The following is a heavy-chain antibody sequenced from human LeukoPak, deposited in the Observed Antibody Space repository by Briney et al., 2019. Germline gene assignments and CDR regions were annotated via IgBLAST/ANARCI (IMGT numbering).Heavy chain of an antibody. D-gene: IGHD2-2*01. CDR3: ARGRKGLGYCSSTSCHRKRNYYYYYMDV. J-gene: IGHJ6*03. V-gene: IGHV1-8*01. CDR1: GYSFTSYD. Sequence: GASVKVSCKASGYSFTSYDINWVRQATGQGLEWMGWMNPNSGNTGYAQKFQGRVTMTRNTSISTAYMELSSLRSEDTAVYYCARGRKGLGYCSSTSCHRKRNYYYYYMDVWGKGTTVTISS. CDR2: MNPNSGNT.